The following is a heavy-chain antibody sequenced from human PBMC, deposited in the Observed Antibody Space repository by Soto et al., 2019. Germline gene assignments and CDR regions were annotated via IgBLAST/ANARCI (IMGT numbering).Heavy chain of an antibody. Sequence: PSETLSLTCAVYGGSISSYYWSWIRQPPGKGLEWIGYIYYSGSTNYNPSLKSRVTISVDTSKNQFSLKLSSVTAADTAVYYCARTLSYSSGWYENDYWGQGTLVTVSS. D-gene: IGHD6-19*01. CDR3: ARTLSYSSGWYENDY. CDR2: IYYSGST. V-gene: IGHV4-59*08. J-gene: IGHJ4*02. CDR1: GGSISSYY.